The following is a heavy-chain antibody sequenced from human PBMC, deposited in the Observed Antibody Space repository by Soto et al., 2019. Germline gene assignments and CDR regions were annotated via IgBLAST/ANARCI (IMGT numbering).Heavy chain of an antibody. J-gene: IGHJ4*02. D-gene: IGHD2-2*01. CDR1: GGSISSGGYY. CDR2: IYYSGST. CDR3: ARDVGYCSSTSCYVWAGGFDY. V-gene: IGHV4-31*03. Sequence: QVQLQESGPGLVKPSQTLSLTCTVSGGSISSGGYYWSWIRQHPGKGLEWIGYIYYSGSTYYNPSRKSRVTISVDTSKNQFSLELSSVTAADTAVYYCARDVGYCSSTSCYVWAGGFDYWGQGTLVTVSS.